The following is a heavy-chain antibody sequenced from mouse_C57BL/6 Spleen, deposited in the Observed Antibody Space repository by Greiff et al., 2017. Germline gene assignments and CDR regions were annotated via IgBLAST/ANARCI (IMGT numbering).Heavy chain of an antibody. CDR1: GFTFSNYW. J-gene: IGHJ1*03. V-gene: IGHV6-3*01. CDR2: IRLKSDNYAT. CDR3: TRGRGNYGYFDV. Sequence: EVQLQESGGGLVQPGGSMKLSCVASGFTFSNYWMNWVRQSPEKGLEWVAQIRLKSDNYATHYAESVKGRFTISRDDSKSSVYLQMNNLRAEDTEIYYCTRGRGNYGYFDVWGTGTTVTVSS. D-gene: IGHD1-1*02.